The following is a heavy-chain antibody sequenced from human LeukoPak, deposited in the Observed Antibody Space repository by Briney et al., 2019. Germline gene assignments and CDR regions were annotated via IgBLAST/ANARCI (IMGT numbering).Heavy chain of an antibody. CDR1: GYTFTGYY. V-gene: IGHV1-2*02. J-gene: IGHJ4*02. CDR3: ARSVYYDSSGYYG. D-gene: IGHD3-22*01. CDR2: INPNSGGT. Sequence: GASVKVSCKASGYTFTGYYMHWVRQAPGQGLEWMGWINPNSGGTNYAQKFQGRVTMTRDTSISTAYMELSRLRSDDTAVYYCARSVYYDSSGYYGWGQGTLVTVSS.